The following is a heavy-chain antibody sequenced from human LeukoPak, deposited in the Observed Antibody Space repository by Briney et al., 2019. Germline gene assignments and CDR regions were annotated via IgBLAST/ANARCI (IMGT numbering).Heavy chain of an antibody. D-gene: IGHD6-19*01. Sequence: SETLSLTCTVSGGSISSYYWSWIRQPAGKGLEWIGRIYTSGSTNYNPSLKGRVTMSVDTSKNQFSLKLSSVTAADTAVYYCASSHSSGWYLEYFQHWGQGTLVTVSS. CDR3: ASSHSSGWYLEYFQH. J-gene: IGHJ1*01. CDR2: IYTSGST. V-gene: IGHV4-4*07. CDR1: GGSISSYY.